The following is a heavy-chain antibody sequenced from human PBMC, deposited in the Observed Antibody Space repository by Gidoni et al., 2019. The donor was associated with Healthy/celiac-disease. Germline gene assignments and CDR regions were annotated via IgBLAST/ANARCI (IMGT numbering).Heavy chain of an antibody. CDR1: GYTFTSYA. J-gene: IGHJ5*02. CDR2: INAGNGNT. D-gene: IGHD6-13*01. CDR3: ARDDPFTPAAAERFDP. Sequence: QVPLVQSGAEVTKPGASVKVSCMASGYTFTSYAMHWVRQAPGQRLEWMGWINAGNGNTKYSQKFQGRVTITRDTSASTAYMELSSLRSEDTAVYYCARDDPFTPAAAERFDPWGQGTLVTVSS. V-gene: IGHV1-3*01.